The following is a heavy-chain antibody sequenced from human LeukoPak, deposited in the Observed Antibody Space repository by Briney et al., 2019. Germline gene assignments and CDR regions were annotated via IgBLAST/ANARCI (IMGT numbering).Heavy chain of an antibody. J-gene: IGHJ4*02. Sequence: GGSLRLSCAASGFTFSTYSMNWVRQAPGKGLGWVSYISNSGGTIYYADSVKGRFTISRDNAKNSLYLQMNSLRAEDTAVYYCARDRFYSSSSDWGQGTLVTVSS. CDR1: GFTFSTYS. V-gene: IGHV3-48*04. CDR3: ARDRFYSSSSD. CDR2: ISNSGGTI. D-gene: IGHD6-13*01.